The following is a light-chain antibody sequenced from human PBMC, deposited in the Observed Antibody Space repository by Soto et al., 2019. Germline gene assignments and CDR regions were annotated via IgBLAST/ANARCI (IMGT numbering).Light chain of an antibody. Sequence: EIVLTQSPGTLSLSPGERATLSCRASQSVTSSSLAWYQQKPGQAPRLLIYGASSRASGSPDRFSGSGSGTDFTLTISRLEPEDFAVDYCQQHSSSPPAYTFGQGTKLEIQ. CDR2: GAS. CDR3: QQHSSSPPAYT. J-gene: IGKJ2*01. CDR1: QSVTSSS. V-gene: IGKV3-20*01.